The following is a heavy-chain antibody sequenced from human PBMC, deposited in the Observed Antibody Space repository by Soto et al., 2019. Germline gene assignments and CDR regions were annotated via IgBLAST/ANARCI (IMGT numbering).Heavy chain of an antibody. V-gene: IGHV6-1*01. J-gene: IGHJ3*02. CDR3: ARGDVIDI. CDR1: GDSVSSNSAA. CDR2: TYYRSKWKT. Sequence: SQTLSLTCVISGDSVSSNSAAWNWVRQSPSRGLEWLGRTYYRSKWKTDYAVSVRGRITINPDTSKNQFSLQLNSVTPGETAVYYCARGDVIDIWGRGTMVTV.